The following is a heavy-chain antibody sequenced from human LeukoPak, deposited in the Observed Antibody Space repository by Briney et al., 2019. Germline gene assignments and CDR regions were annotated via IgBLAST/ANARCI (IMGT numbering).Heavy chain of an antibody. J-gene: IGHJ5*02. V-gene: IGHV3-13*04. Sequence: GGSLRLSCAASGFAFRKFDMHWVRQATGKGLEWVSGISSSGDTFYQDSVKGRFTISRENGENSLFLQLNSLRTGDTAVYYCVRALYNSGQFDPWGQGTLVTVSS. D-gene: IGHD5-12*01. CDR1: GFAFRKFD. CDR3: VRALYNSGQFDP. CDR2: ISSSGDT.